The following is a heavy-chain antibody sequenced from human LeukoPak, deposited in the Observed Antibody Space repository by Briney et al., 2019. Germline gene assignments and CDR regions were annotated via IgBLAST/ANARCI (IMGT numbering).Heavy chain of an antibody. CDR1: GYTFSGYY. V-gene: IGHV1-46*01. Sequence: ASVKVSCKASGYTFSGYYIHWVRQAPGQGLEWMGIINPSGGSTSYAQKFQGGVTMTRDMSTSTVYMELSSLRSEDTAVYYCARDMVGAEQYWGQGTLVTVSS. CDR3: ARDMVGAEQY. J-gene: IGHJ4*02. CDR2: INPSGGST. D-gene: IGHD1-26*01.